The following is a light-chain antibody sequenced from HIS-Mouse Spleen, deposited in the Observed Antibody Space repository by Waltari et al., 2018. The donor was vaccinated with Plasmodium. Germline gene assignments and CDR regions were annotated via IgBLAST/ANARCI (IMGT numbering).Light chain of an antibody. Sequence: IVMTQSTDSLAVSLGERATINCKSSQSVLFSSNNKNYLAWSQQKPGQPPKLRIYWASTRESGVPDRFSGSGSGTDFTLTTSSLQAEDVAVYYCQQYYSTPLTFGGGTKVEIK. CDR3: QQYYSTPLT. CDR2: WAS. V-gene: IGKV4-1*01. CDR1: QSVLFSSNNKNY. J-gene: IGKJ4*01.